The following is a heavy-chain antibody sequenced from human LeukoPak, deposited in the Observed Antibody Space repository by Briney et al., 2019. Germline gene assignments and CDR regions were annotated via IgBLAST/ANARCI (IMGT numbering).Heavy chain of an antibody. D-gene: IGHD5-18*01. CDR1: GFTFDDYA. CDR2: ISWNSGSI. J-gene: IGHJ4*02. V-gene: IGHV3-9*01. Sequence: GGSLRLSCAASGFTFDDYAMHWVRQAPGKGLEWVSGISWNSGSIGYADSVKGRFTISRDDAKNSLYLQMNSLRAEDTALYYCAKGVWGYSYGSYFDYWGQGTLVTVSS. CDR3: AKGVWGYSYGSYFDY.